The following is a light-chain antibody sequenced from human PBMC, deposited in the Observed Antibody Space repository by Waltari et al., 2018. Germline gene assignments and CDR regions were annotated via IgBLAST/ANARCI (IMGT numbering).Light chain of an antibody. V-gene: IGLV7-46*01. Sequence: QAVVTQAPSVTVSPGGTLTLTCGSSTGTVTNNHYPYWFQQKPGQAPRTLIYDTTNKYSWTPARFSGSLLGGQAALTLSGVQPEDEAEYYCLLSFGITQIFGGGTKLTVL. J-gene: IGLJ2*01. CDR3: LLSFGITQI. CDR1: TGTVTNNHY. CDR2: DTT.